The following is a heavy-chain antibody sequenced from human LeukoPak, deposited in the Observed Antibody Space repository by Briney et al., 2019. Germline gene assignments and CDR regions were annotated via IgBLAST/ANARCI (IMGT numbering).Heavy chain of an antibody. D-gene: IGHD1-26*01. CDR3: ARTWDPDAFDI. Sequence: GGSLRLSCAASGFTFSSYSMNWVRQAPGKGLGWVSSISSSSSYIYYADSVKGRFTISRDNAKNSLYLQMNSLRAEDTAVYYCARTWDPDAFDIWGQGTMVTVSS. CDR1: GFTFSSYS. CDR2: ISSSSSYI. J-gene: IGHJ3*02. V-gene: IGHV3-21*01.